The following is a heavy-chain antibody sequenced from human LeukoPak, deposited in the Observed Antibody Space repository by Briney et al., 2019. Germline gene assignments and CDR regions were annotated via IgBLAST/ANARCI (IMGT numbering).Heavy chain of an antibody. Sequence: SETLSLTCTVSGGSISSYYWSWIRQPPGKGLEWIGYIYYSGSTNYNPSLKSRVTISVDTSKNQFPLKLSSVTAADTAVYYCARDLYSSSWPGNWFDPWGQGTLVTVSS. CDR2: IYYSGST. D-gene: IGHD6-13*01. CDR3: ARDLYSSSWPGNWFDP. CDR1: GGSISSYY. V-gene: IGHV4-59*01. J-gene: IGHJ5*02.